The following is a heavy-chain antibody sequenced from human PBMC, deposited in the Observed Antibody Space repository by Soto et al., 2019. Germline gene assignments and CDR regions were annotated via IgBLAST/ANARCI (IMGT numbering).Heavy chain of an antibody. J-gene: IGHJ6*02. V-gene: IGHV4-4*02. CDR1: GGSISSSNW. Sequence: QVQLQESGPGLVKPSGTLSLTCAVSGGSISSSNWWSWVRQPPGKGLEWIGEIYHSGSTNYNPSLKSRVTTAVDKSKNQFSLKLSSVTAADTAVYYCARDGWDSNRPGRYYGMDVWGQGTTVTVSS. CDR2: IYHSGST. CDR3: ARDGWDSNRPGRYYGMDV. D-gene: IGHD4-4*01.